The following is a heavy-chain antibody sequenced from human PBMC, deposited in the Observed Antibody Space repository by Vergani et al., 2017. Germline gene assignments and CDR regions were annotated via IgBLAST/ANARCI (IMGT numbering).Heavy chain of an antibody. V-gene: IGHV4-34*01. CDR1: GGSFTSYH. CDR2: IDHTGRP. D-gene: IGHD4-11*01. CDR3: ARVNTETSGHLYYYYYMDV. Sequence: QVQLQQWGGGLLKPSETLSLTCVVNGGSFTSYHWTWIRQSPGEGLGWVGDIDHTGRPDYNPSLKGRLTMSVDKSRNQFSLTLNSVTATDTAIYFCARVNTETSGHLYYYYYMDVWGQGTAVTVS. J-gene: IGHJ6*03.